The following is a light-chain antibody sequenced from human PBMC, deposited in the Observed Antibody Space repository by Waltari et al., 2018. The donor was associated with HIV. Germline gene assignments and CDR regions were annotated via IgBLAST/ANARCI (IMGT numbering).Light chain of an antibody. CDR3: CSYAGTYTWV. CDR1: SSDVGGYNY. V-gene: IGLV2-11*01. Sequence: QSALTQPRSVSGSPGQSVTISCTGTSSDVGGYNYVSWYQHHPGKAPKLIIYDVNKRPSGAPDRFSGSKSGNTASLTISGLQAEDETDYYCCSYAGTYTWVFGGGTKLTVL. J-gene: IGLJ3*02. CDR2: DVN.